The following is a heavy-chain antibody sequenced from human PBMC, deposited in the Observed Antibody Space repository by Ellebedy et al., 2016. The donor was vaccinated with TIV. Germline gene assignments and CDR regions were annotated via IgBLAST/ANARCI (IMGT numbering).Heavy chain of an antibody. CDR3: ARDPALPRGRFDT. Sequence: WVRQPPGKGLEWIGSIYYSGSAYYNPSLKSRVTVSVDTSKNQFSLNLSPVTAADTAVYYCARDPALPRGRFDTWGQGTLVTVSS. CDR2: IYYSGSA. J-gene: IGHJ5*02. V-gene: IGHV4-39*07.